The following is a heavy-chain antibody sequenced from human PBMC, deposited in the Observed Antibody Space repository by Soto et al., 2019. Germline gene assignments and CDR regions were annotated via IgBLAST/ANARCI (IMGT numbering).Heavy chain of an antibody. V-gene: IGHV3-48*03. CDR2: ISSSGSTI. J-gene: IGHJ4*02. CDR1: GFTFSSYE. CDR3: ARDYYQRNGLYFDY. D-gene: IGHD2-2*01. Sequence: GGSLRLSCAASGFTFSSYEMNWVRQAPGKGLEWVSYISSSGSTIYYADSVKGRFTISRDNAKNSLYLQMNSLRAEDTAVYYCARDYYQRNGLYFDYWRQGTLATVSS.